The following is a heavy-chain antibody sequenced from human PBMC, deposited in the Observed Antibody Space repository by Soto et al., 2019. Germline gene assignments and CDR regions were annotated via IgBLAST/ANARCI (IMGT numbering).Heavy chain of an antibody. CDR1: GGSLNSYY. Sequence: PSETLSLTCTVSGGSLNSYYWTWIRQSPGKGLEWIGYVSSTGSTNYNPSLKSRLTMSLDTSTNEVSLSLTFVTAADAAVYFCARFSPPRKSYDSNPGWFDPWGQGIMVTVS. D-gene: IGHD3-22*01. CDR3: ARFSPPRKSYDSNPGWFDP. J-gene: IGHJ5*02. V-gene: IGHV4-59*01. CDR2: VSSTGST.